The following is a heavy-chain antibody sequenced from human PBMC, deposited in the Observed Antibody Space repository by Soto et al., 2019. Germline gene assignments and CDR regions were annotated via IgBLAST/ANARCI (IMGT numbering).Heavy chain of an antibody. V-gene: IGHV3-23*01. J-gene: IGHJ4*02. CDR1: GFTFSSHA. CDR2: ISSSGISK. CDR3: AKTGLEWELDY. Sequence: LRLSCAASGFTFSSHAMSWVRQAPGKGLQWVSSISSSGISKDYADSVKDRFTISRDDSKNTPYLQMNSLRAEDTAVYYCAKTGLEWELDYWGQGTLVTVSS. D-gene: IGHD3-3*01.